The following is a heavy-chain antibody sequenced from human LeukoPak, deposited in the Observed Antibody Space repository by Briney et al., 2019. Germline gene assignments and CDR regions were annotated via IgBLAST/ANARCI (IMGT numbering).Heavy chain of an antibody. J-gene: IGHJ4*02. CDR1: GVSFSGYY. Sequence: SETLSLTCAVYGVSFSGYYWSLIRQPPGKGLEWIGEINHSGSTNYNPSLKSRVTISVDTSKNQFSLKLSSVTAADTAVYYCARDALTSGWYDAEAPSFDYWGQGTLVTVSS. CDR2: INHSGST. V-gene: IGHV4-34*01. CDR3: ARDALTSGWYDAEAPSFDY. D-gene: IGHD6-19*01.